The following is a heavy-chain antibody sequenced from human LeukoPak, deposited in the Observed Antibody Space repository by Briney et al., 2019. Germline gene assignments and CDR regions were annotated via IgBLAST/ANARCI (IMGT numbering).Heavy chain of an antibody. Sequence: PGGSLRLSCAASGFTFSSYAMHWVRHAPGQGLVWVSRIKGDGISTNYADSVKGRFTISGDIAKNTLYLQMNSLRAEDTGVYYCAKDHYWSIDYWGRGTLVTVSS. D-gene: IGHD3-3*01. J-gene: IGHJ4*02. V-gene: IGHV3-74*01. CDR1: GFTFSSYA. CDR2: IKGDGIST. CDR3: AKDHYWSIDY.